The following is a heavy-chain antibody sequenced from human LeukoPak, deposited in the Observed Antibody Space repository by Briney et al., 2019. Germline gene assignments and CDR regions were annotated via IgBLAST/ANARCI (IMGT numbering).Heavy chain of an antibody. CDR3: AKGSYDDVWGSYRPYYFDY. V-gene: IGHV3-30*18. CDR1: GMTFNSYG. J-gene: IGHJ4*02. D-gene: IGHD3-16*02. Sequence: GGSLRLSCAASGMTFNSYGMHWVRQAPGKGLEWVAVILYDGSNKYYADSVKGRFTISRDNSKNTLYLQMNSLRVEDAAVYYCAKGSYDDVWGSYRPYYFDYWGQGTLVTVSS. CDR2: ILYDGSNK.